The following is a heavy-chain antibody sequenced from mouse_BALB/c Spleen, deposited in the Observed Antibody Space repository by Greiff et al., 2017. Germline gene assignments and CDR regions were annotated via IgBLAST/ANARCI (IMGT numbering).Heavy chain of an antibody. Sequence: EVKVVESGGGLVKPGGSLKLSCAASGFTFSSYGMSWVRQTPDKRLEWVATISSGGSYTYYPDSVKGRFTISRDNAKNTLYLQMSSLKSEDTAMYYCARYYKGGYYSNDFRGPRTSVPGPS. CDR1: GFTFSSYG. D-gene: IGHD2-12*01. V-gene: IGHV5-6*03. J-gene: IGHJ4*01. CDR3: ARYYKGGYYSNDF. CDR2: ISSGGSYT.